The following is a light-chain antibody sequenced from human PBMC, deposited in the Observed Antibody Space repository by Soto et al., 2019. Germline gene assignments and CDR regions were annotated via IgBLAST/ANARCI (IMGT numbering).Light chain of an antibody. CDR3: QQYTNWWT. CDR2: GAS. J-gene: IGKJ1*01. V-gene: IGKV3-15*01. CDR1: QSVSSN. Sequence: EIVMTQSPATLSVSPGERATLSCRASQSVSSNVAWYQQKPGQAPRLLIYGASTRATGIPARFSGSGSGTDFTLTISSLQSEDFAVYYCQQYTNWWTFGQGTKVEIK.